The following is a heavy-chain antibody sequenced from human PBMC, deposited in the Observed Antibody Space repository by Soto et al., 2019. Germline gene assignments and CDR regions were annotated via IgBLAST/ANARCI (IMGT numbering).Heavy chain of an antibody. Sequence: EVQLLESGGGLVQPGGSLRLSCAASGLTFSSYAMYWVRQAPGKGLEWVSTIGSGGSTYYTDSVRGRFTVSRDNSKNTLYLQMNSLRAEDTAFYYCASAVISPCNLGYWGQGTLVTVSS. J-gene: IGHJ4*02. V-gene: IGHV3-23*01. CDR3: ASAVISPCNLGY. D-gene: IGHD3-16*01. CDR2: IGSGGST. CDR1: GLTFSSYA.